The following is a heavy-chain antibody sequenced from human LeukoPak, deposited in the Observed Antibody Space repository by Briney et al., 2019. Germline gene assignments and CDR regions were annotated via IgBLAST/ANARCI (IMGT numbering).Heavy chain of an antibody. CDR2: FHHPGTT. V-gene: IGHV4-38-2*02. CDR1: GYSISSGYY. CDR3: ARDPGYTANWNYFDY. D-gene: IGHD1-20*01. Sequence: SETLSLTCAVSGYSISSGYYWGWIRQPPGKGLEWIGTFHHPGTTYYNPSLSSRVTISVDTSKTQFSLSLNSVTAADTAVYFCARDPGYTANWNYFDYWGQGALVTVSS. J-gene: IGHJ4*02.